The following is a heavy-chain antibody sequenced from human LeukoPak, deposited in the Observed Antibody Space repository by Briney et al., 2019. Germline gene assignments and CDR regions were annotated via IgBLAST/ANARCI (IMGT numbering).Heavy chain of an antibody. J-gene: IGHJ4*02. CDR3: TRDTPGDGIDY. Sequence: GESLNISCAVSGFTFSSYWMHWARQAPGKGLVWVSHINSDGSGTSYADAVKGRFTISRDNAKNTLYLQMNSLRAEDTAVYYCTRDTPGDGIDYWGQGTLVTVSS. V-gene: IGHV3-74*01. D-gene: IGHD7-27*01. CDR2: INSDGSGT. CDR1: GFTFSSYW.